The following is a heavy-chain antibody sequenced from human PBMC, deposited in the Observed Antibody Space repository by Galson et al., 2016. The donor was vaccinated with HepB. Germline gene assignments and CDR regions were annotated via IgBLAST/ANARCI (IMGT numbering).Heavy chain of an antibody. CDR2: IRGSGYNT. J-gene: IGHJ4*02. CDR1: GFTFSNYA. V-gene: IGHV3-23*01. D-gene: IGHD3-9*01. Sequence: SLRLSCAASGFTFSNYAMSWVRQLPGKGLEWFSIIRGSGYNTYYADSLKGRFTISRDNAKNSLYLQMNSLKAADTAVYYGARGPVRLDDLLTGPPKNPDYGGQGTLVTVSS. CDR3: ARGPVRLDDLLTGPPKNPDY.